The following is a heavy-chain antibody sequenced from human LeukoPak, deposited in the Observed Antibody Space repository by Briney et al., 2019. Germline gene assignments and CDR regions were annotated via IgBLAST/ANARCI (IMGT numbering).Heavy chain of an antibody. CDR3: AREVSSTRKYYYYGMDV. V-gene: IGHV1-8*01. D-gene: IGHD2-2*01. CDR1: GYTFTSYD. Sequence: ASVKVSGKASGYTFTSYDINCVRQATGQGLEWMGWMNPNSGNTGYAQKFQGRVTMTRNTSISTAYMELSSLRSEDTAVYYCAREVSSTRKYYYYGMDVWGQGTTVTVSS. J-gene: IGHJ6*02. CDR2: MNPNSGNT.